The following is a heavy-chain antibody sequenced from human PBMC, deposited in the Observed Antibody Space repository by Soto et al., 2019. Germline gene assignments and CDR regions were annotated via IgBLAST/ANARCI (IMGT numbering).Heavy chain of an antibody. J-gene: IGHJ6*03. CDR3: ARESGGATATLDYYYFYMDV. Sequence: QVQLVQSGAEVKRPGASVTVSCRSSGDTFNDYYIHWVRQAPGQGLEWMGWINPNGGVTKYAQKFQGWVSMTRDTSISTVYMLLTRLRSDDTAVYYCARESGGATATLDYYYFYMDVWGTGTTVTVSS. CDR1: GDTFNDYY. D-gene: IGHD5-12*01. CDR2: INPNGGVT. V-gene: IGHV1-2*04.